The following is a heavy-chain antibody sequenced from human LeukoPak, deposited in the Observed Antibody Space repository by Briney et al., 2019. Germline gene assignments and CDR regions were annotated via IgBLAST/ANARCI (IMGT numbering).Heavy chain of an antibody. CDR2: ISSSSSYI. J-gene: IGHJ4*02. CDR1: GFTFSSYS. Sequence: GGSLRLSCAASGFTFSSYSMNWVRQAPGKGLEWVSSISSSSSYIYYADSVKGRFTISRDNSKNTLYLQMNSLRAEDTAVYYCAKDSPSYGSGRYYKHWGQGTLVTVSS. V-gene: IGHV3-21*04. D-gene: IGHD3-10*01. CDR3: AKDSPSYGSGRYYKH.